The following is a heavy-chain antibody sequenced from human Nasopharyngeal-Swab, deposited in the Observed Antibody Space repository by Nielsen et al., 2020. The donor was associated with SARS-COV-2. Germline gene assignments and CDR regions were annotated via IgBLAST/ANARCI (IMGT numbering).Heavy chain of an antibody. CDR1: GGSFSGYY. J-gene: IGHJ5*02. CDR3: ARGSGGIAAAGTIRFDP. CDR2: INHSGST. Sequence: SLSLTCAVYGGSFSGYYWSWIRQPPGKGLEWIGEINHSGSTNYNPSLKSRVTISVDTSKNQFSLKLSSVTAADTAVYYCARGSGGIAAAGTIRFDPWGQGTLVTVSS. V-gene: IGHV4-34*01. D-gene: IGHD6-13*01.